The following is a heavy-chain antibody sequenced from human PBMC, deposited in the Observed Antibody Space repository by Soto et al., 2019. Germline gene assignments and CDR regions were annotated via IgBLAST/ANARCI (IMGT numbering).Heavy chain of an antibody. CDR1: GFTFSSYA. CDR3: AKDFRLWFGELFYPAY. CDR2: ISGSGGST. D-gene: IGHD3-10*01. V-gene: IGHV3-23*01. Sequence: GGSLRLSCAASGFTFSSYAMSWVRQAPGKGLEWVSAISGSGGSTYYADSVKGRFTISRDNSKNTLYLQMNSLRAEDTAVYYCAKDFRLWFGELFYPAYWGQGTLVTVSS. J-gene: IGHJ4*02.